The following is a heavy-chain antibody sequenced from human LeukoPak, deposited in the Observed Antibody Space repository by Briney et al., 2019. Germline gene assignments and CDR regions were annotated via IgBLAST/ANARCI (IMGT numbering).Heavy chain of an antibody. CDR1: GYTFIIYG. V-gene: IGHV1-18*03. CDR3: ARGNIVVVPAAMQPDYYYYYGMDV. CDR2: ISADNGNT. J-gene: IGHJ6*02. Sequence: ASVKVSFKASGYTFIIYGISWVRQAPGQGLEWMGWISADNGNTNCAQKLQGRVTMTTDTSTSTAYMELRSLRSDDMAVYYCARGNIVVVPAAMQPDYYYYYGMDVWGQGTTVTVSS. D-gene: IGHD2-2*01.